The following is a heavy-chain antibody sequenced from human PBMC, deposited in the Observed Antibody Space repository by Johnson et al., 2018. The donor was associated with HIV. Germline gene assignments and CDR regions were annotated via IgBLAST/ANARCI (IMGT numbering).Heavy chain of an antibody. D-gene: IGHD2-2*01. Sequence: QVQLVESGGGLIQPGGYLRLSCAASGFTFDDYGLSWIRQAPGKGLEWVSYISSSGSTIYYADSVKGRFTISRDNSKNTLYLQMNSLRAEDTAVYYCARDLEDIVVVPAAIGAFDIWGQGTMVTVSS. CDR3: ARDLEDIVVVPAAIGAFDI. CDR1: GFTFDDYG. J-gene: IGHJ3*02. V-gene: IGHV3-11*04. CDR2: ISSSGSTI.